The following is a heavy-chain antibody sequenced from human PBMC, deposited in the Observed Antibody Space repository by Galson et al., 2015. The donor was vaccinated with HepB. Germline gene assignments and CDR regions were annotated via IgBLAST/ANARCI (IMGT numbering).Heavy chain of an antibody. V-gene: IGHV3-48*02. J-gene: IGHJ2*01. CDR3: ARVYFGSGSSSAYWYVDL. CDR1: GFTFSSYT. D-gene: IGHD3-10*01. Sequence: SLRLSCAASGFTFSSYTMNWVRQAPGKGLESVSYISSTGTNMYYADSAKGRFTISRDDAKNSLYLQMNSLRDEDTAVYYCARVYFGSGSSSAYWYVDLWGRGALVTVSS. CDR2: ISSTGTNM.